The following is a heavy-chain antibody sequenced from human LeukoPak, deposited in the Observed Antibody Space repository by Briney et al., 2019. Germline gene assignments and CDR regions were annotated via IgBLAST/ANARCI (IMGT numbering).Heavy chain of an antibody. CDR1: GGSISSSSYY. CDR2: IYYSGST. V-gene: IGHV4-39*07. D-gene: IGHD3-22*01. J-gene: IGHJ3*02. Sequence: PSETLSLTCTVSGGSISSSSYYWGWIRQPPGKGLEWIGSIYYSGSTNYNPSLKSRVTISVDTSKNQFSLKLSSVTAADTAVYYCARDLTPFEIGEGAFDIWGQGTMVTVSS. CDR3: ARDLTPFEIGEGAFDI.